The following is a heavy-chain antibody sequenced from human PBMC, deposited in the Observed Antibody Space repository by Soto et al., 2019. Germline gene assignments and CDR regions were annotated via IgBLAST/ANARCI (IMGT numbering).Heavy chain of an antibody. J-gene: IGHJ4*02. CDR1: GFIFSGSA. V-gene: IGHV3-73*01. D-gene: IGHD3-22*01. CDR3: TSVYYSSGYYLHY. Sequence: VGSLRLSCAASGFIFSGSAMHWVRQASGKGLEWVGRIRSKANSYATAYAASVKGRFTIPRDDSKNTAYLQMNSLKTEDTAVYYCTSVYYSSGYYLHYWGQGTLVTVSS. CDR2: IRSKANSYAT.